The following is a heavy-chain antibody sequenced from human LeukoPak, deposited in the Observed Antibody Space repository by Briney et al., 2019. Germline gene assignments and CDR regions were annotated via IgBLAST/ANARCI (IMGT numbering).Heavy chain of an antibody. CDR2: FDLEDGET. CDR1: GYTLTELS. J-gene: IGHJ4*02. D-gene: IGHD6-19*01. V-gene: IGHV1-24*01. Sequence: ASVTVSCKVSGYTLTELSMHWVRQAPGKGLEWVGGFDLEDGETIYAQKFQGRVTMTEDTSTDTAYMELSSLRSEDTAVYYCATDPDQAVAGKEGYWGQGTLFTVSS. CDR3: ATDPDQAVAGKEGY.